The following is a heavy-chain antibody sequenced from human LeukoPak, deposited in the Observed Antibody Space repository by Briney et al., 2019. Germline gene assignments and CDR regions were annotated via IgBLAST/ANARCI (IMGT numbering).Heavy chain of an antibody. J-gene: IGHJ4*02. Sequence: SETLSLTCAVYGGSFSGYYLSWIRQPPGKGLEWIGEINHSGSTNYNPSLKSRVTISVDTSKNQFSLKLSSVTAADTAVYYCARDTGGLVTPFDYWGQGTLVTVSS. CDR3: ARDTGGLVTPFDY. D-gene: IGHD4-23*01. V-gene: IGHV4-34*01. CDR1: GGSFSGYY. CDR2: INHSGST.